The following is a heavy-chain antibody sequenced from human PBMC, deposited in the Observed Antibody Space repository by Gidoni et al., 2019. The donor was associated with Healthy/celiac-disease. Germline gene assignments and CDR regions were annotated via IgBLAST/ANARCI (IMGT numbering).Heavy chain of an antibody. V-gene: IGHV2-5*02. D-gene: IGHD2-15*01. CDR3: AHLLPHYPPIHFDY. CDR2: IYWDDDK. J-gene: IGHJ4*02. CDR1: VFSLSTSGVC. Sequence: QITLTDSGPTLVKPTQTLTLTCPFSVFSLSTSGVCVCWIRQPPGKALEWLALIYWDDDKRYSPSLKSRLTITKETYKNQVVLTMTNMDPVDTATYYCAHLLPHYPPIHFDYWGQGTLVTVSS.